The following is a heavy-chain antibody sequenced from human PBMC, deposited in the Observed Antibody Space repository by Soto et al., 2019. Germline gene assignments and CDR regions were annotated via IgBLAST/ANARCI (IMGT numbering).Heavy chain of an antibody. CDR2: IYYSGST. CDR3: ARDRGSGYDGTLLDY. D-gene: IGHD5-12*01. Sequence: SETLSLTCTVSGGSISSYYWSWIRQPPGKGLEWIGYIYYSGSTNYNPSLKSRVTISIDTSKNQFSLKLSSVTAADTAVYYCARDRGSGYDGTLLDYWGQGTLVTVSS. J-gene: IGHJ4*02. V-gene: IGHV4-59*01. CDR1: GGSISSYY.